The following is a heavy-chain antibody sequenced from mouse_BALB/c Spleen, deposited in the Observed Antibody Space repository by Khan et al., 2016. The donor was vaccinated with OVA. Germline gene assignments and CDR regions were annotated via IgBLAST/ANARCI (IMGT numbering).Heavy chain of an antibody. V-gene: IGHV1-7*01. CDR3: TRDRIDY. CDR1: GYTFTTYW. CDR2: INPTSGYT. Sequence: QVQLKESGAELAKPGASVKMSCTASGYTFTTYWMHWVHQRPGQGLEWIGYINPTSGYTDYTEKFKDRATLSADRSSSTAYMQLSSLTSEDSAVYYCTRDRIDYWGQGTTVTVSS. J-gene: IGHJ2*01.